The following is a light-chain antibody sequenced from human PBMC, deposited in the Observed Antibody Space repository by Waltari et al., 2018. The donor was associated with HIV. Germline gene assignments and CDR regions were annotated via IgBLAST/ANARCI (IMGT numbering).Light chain of an antibody. CDR3: SSYAGSNNLL. Sequence: QSALTQPPSASGSPGQSVTISCTGNSSDVGGYNYVSWYQQHPGKAPELMIYEVTKRPSGGPDRFSGSQSGNTASLTVSGLQAEDEADYYCSSYAGSNNLLFGGGTKLTVL. V-gene: IGLV2-8*01. J-gene: IGLJ2*01. CDR1: SSDVGGYNY. CDR2: EVT.